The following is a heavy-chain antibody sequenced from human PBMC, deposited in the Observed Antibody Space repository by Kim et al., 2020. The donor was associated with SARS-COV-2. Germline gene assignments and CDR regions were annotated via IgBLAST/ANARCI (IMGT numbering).Heavy chain of an antibody. CDR3: ARDQYSSSWYPPHDAFDI. CDR1: GYTFTSYY. V-gene: IGHV1-46*01. Sequence: ASVKVSCKASGYTFTSYYMHWVRQAPGQGLEWMGIINPSGGSTSYAQKFQGRVTMTRDTSTSTVYMELSSLRSEDTAVYYCARDQYSSSWYPPHDAFDIWGQGTMVTVSS. D-gene: IGHD6-13*01. CDR2: INPSGGST. J-gene: IGHJ3*02.